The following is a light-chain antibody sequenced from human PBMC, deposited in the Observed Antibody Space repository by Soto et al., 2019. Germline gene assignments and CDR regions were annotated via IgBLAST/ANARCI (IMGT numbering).Light chain of an antibody. J-gene: IGKJ4*01. Sequence: DIQMTQSPSTLSASVGDRVTIACRASQFISNWLAWYQHKPGKAPKLLIYQASILQSGVPSRFSGSGSGTESTLTISSLQSDDFAIYYCQQYNSYSPLTFDGGTKVEIK. CDR2: QAS. CDR3: QQYNSYSPLT. CDR1: QFISNW. V-gene: IGKV1-5*03.